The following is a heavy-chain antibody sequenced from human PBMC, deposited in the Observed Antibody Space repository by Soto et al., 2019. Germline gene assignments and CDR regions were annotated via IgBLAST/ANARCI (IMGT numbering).Heavy chain of an antibody. J-gene: IGHJ4*02. V-gene: IGHV2-5*02. CDR3: AHLTTGGFYFDY. D-gene: IGHD4-17*01. Sequence: QITLKESGPTLVKPTQTLTLTCTFSGFSLRNSGVGVGWIRQPPGKALEWLALIYWDDDKRYSPSLKSRLPITKDTSKNPVVLTMTNMDPLDTATYFCAHLTTGGFYFDYWGQGNLVTVSS. CDR2: IYWDDDK. CDR1: GFSLRNSGVG.